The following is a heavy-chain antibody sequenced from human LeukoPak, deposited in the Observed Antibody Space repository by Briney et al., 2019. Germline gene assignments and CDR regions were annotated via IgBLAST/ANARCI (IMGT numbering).Heavy chain of an antibody. J-gene: IGHJ4*02. CDR2: ISGSGGST. D-gene: IGHD3-10*01. CDR1: GFTFSSYA. V-gene: IGHV3-23*01. Sequence: GGSLRLSCAASGFTFSSYAMSWDRQAPGKGLEWVSAISGSGGSTYYADSVKGRFTISRDNSKNTLYLQMNSLRAEDTAVYYCAKNVLLWFGIDYWGQGTLVTVSS. CDR3: AKNVLLWFGIDY.